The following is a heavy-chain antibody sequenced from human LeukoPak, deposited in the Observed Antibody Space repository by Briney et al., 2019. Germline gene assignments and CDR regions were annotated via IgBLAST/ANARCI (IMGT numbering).Heavy chain of an antibody. V-gene: IGHV3-66*01. J-gene: IGHJ4*02. CDR1: GFTFSSYA. CDR3: ARGYGDYEGRLDY. D-gene: IGHD4-17*01. Sequence: GGSLRLSCAASGFTFSSYAMSWVRQAPGKGLEWVSLIYSGGSTYYADSVKGRFTISRDNSKNTLYLQMNSLRAEDTAVYYCARGYGDYEGRLDYWGQGTLVTVSS. CDR2: IYSGGST.